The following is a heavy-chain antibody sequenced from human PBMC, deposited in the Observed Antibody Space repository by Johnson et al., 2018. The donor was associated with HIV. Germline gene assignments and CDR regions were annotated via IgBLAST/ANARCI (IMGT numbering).Heavy chain of an antibody. CDR3: ARAGRWSGDTFDI. Sequence: EVQLVESGGGLVQPGGSLRLSCAASGFTFSTYDMYWVRQATGKGLDWVSVIGTAGDTYYLGSVKGRFTISRENAKNSLYLQMNSLRAGDTAVYYCARAGRWSGDTFDIWGQGTMVTVSS. J-gene: IGHJ3*02. D-gene: IGHD3-10*01. CDR2: IGTAGDT. V-gene: IGHV3-13*01. CDR1: GFTFSTYD.